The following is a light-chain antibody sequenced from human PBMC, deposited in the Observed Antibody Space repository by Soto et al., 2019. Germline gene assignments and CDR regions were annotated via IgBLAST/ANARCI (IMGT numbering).Light chain of an antibody. CDR1: SSNIGNNA. J-gene: IGLJ1*01. V-gene: IGLV1-36*01. CDR2: YDD. Sequence: QSVLTQPPSVSEAPRQRVTISCSGSSSNIGNNAVNWYQQLPGKAPKLLIYYDDLLPSGVSDRFSGSKSGTSASLAISGLQSEDEADYYCLSYTTSSSYVFGTGTKVTVL. CDR3: LSYTTSSSYV.